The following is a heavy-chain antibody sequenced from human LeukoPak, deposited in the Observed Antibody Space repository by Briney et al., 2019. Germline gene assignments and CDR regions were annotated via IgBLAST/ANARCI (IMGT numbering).Heavy chain of an antibody. CDR1: GFTFSSYE. CDR2: INHSGST. Sequence: PGGSLRLSCAASGFTFSSYEMNWVGQPPGKGLAWIGEINHSGSTNYNPSLKSRVTISVDTSKNQSSLKLSSVTAADTAVYYCARRYNWNYSGGTRLDPWGQGTLVTVSS. D-gene: IGHD1-7*01. CDR3: ARRYNWNYSGGTRLDP. V-gene: IGHV4-34*01. J-gene: IGHJ5*02.